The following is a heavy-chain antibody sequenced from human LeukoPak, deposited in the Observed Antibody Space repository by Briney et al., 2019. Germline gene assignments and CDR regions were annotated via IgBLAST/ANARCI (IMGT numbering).Heavy chain of an antibody. CDR1: GFTFSSYG. J-gene: IGHJ4*02. CDR2: IWYDGSNK. Sequence: GGSLRLSCAASGFTFSSYGMHWVRQAPGKGLEWVAVIWYDGSNKYYADSVKGRFTISRDNSKNTLYLQMNSLRAEDTAVYYCAKDLRPVVVVAATYDYRGQGTLVTVSS. V-gene: IGHV3-33*06. D-gene: IGHD2-15*01. CDR3: AKDLRPVVVVAATYDY.